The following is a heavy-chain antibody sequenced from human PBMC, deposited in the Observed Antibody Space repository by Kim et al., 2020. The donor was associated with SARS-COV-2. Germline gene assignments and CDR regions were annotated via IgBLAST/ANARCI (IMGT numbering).Heavy chain of an antibody. Sequence: ASVKVSCKASGYTFTAYYIHWVRQAPGRGLEWVGRINPNSGAANYAQNFQGRVTMTRDRSIGTVYLELGSLKSGDTAMYFCAREGGSGTRAFDFWGQGT. V-gene: IGHV1-2*06. CDR2: INPNSGAA. CDR3: AREGGSGTRAFDF. D-gene: IGHD1-1*01. CDR1: GYTFTAYY. J-gene: IGHJ3*01.